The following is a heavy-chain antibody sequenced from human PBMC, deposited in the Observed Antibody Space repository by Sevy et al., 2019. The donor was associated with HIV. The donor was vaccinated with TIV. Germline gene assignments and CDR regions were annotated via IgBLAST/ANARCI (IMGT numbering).Heavy chain of an antibody. V-gene: IGHV4-4*07. Sequence: SETLSLTCTVSGGSISSYYWSWIRQPAGKGLEWIGRIYTSGSTNYNPSLKSRATMSVDTSKNQFSLKLSSVTAADTAVYYCARDPGRYYGSGSYQPDDYWGQGTLVTVSS. D-gene: IGHD3-10*01. J-gene: IGHJ4*02. CDR1: GGSISSYY. CDR2: IYTSGST. CDR3: ARDPGRYYGSGSYQPDDY.